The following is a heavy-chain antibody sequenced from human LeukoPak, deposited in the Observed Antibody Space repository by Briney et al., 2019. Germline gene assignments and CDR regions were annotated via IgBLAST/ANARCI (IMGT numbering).Heavy chain of an antibody. Sequence: SVKVSCKASGGTFSSYAISWVRQAPGQGLEWMGRIIPIFGTANYAQKFQGRVTITTDESTSTAYMELSSLRSEDTAVYYCSRDLRAYDSSGYPSYYFDYWGQGTLVTVSS. CDR1: GGTFSSYA. V-gene: IGHV1-69*05. J-gene: IGHJ4*02. CDR3: SRDLRAYDSSGYPSYYFDY. D-gene: IGHD3-22*01. CDR2: IIPIFGTA.